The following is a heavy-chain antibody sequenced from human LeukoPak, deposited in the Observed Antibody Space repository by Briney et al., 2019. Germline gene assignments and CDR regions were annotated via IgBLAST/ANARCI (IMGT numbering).Heavy chain of an antibody. D-gene: IGHD3-22*01. CDR2: ISTDGSTT. V-gene: IGHV3-74*01. CDR3: AKDLRGDYYDTEVGDY. J-gene: IGHJ4*02. CDR1: GFTFSGYW. Sequence: PGGSLRLSCAASGFTFSGYWMHWVRQAPGKGLVWVSRISTDGSTTSHADSVKGRFTISRDNSKNTLYLQMNSLRAEDTAVYYCAKDLRGDYYDTEVGDYWGQGTLVTVSS.